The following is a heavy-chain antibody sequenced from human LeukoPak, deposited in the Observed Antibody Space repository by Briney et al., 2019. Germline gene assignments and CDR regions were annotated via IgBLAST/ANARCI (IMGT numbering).Heavy chain of an antibody. CDR2: IYDSGST. J-gene: IGHJ5*02. Sequence: SETLSLTCTVSGGSIRSSYYYWGWIRQPPGKGLEWIGSIYDSGSTYYNPSLKSRVTISVDTSKNQFSLKLSSVTAADTAVYYCARVRITMIRPGAGGRPFDPWGQGTLVTVSS. CDR1: GGSIRSSYYY. D-gene: IGHD3-22*01. CDR3: ARVRITMIRPGAGGRPFDP. V-gene: IGHV4-39*07.